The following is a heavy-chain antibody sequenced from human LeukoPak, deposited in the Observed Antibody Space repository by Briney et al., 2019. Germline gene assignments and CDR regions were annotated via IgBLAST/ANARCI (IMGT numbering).Heavy chain of an antibody. V-gene: IGHV3-9*01. CDR1: GFTFDDYA. D-gene: IGHD3-22*01. CDR3: AKANYYYDSSGYYYFDY. CDR2: ISWNSGSI. Sequence: GGSLRLSCAASGFTFDDYAMHWVRQAPGKGLEWVSGISWNSGSIGYADSVKGRFTISRDNAKNSLYLQMNSLRAEDTALYYCAKANYYYDSSGYYYFDYWGQGTLVTVSS. J-gene: IGHJ4*01.